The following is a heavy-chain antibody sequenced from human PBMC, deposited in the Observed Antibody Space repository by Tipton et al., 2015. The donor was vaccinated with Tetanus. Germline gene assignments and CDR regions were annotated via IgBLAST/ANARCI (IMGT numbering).Heavy chain of an antibody. CDR3: ASGSALDY. V-gene: IGHV3-21*01. D-gene: IGHD6-25*01. Sequence: SLRLSCAASGFTVSSNYMSWVRQAPGKGLEWVASVSSTSSYIYYADSLKGRFTISRDNAKNSLYLRITTLRAEDTAVYYCASGSALDYWGQGTLVTVSS. CDR2: VSSTSSYI. J-gene: IGHJ4*02. CDR1: GFTVSSNY.